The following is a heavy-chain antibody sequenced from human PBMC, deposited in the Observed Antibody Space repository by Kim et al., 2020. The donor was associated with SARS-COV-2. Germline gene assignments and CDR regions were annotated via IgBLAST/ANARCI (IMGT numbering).Heavy chain of an antibody. D-gene: IGHD3-16*01. J-gene: IGHJ3*02. Sequence: GGSLRLSSATSGFTFSAYDMNWVRQAPGKGLEWLSFITKRSTTIYYADSVEGRFTISRDNAKNSLFLQMNSLRDEDTALYYCVRDRMGGAFDMWGQGTMVTVSS. CDR2: ITKRSTTI. CDR1: GFTFSAYD. CDR3: VRDRMGGAFDM. V-gene: IGHV3-48*02.